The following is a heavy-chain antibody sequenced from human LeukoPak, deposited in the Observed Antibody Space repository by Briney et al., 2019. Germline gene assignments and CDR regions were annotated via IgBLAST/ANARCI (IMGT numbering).Heavy chain of an antibody. CDR3: ARRLTQYDCFDP. J-gene: IGHJ5*02. CDR2: TYFRSRWYN. D-gene: IGHD2-2*01. Sequence: SQTLSLTCAISGDSVSSNSAAWNWIRQSPSRGLEWLGRTYFRSRWYNDYAVSVKSRITINPDTSKNQFSLRLNSVTPEDTAVYYCARRLTQYDCFDPWGQGILVTVSS. V-gene: IGHV6-1*01. CDR1: GDSVSSNSAA.